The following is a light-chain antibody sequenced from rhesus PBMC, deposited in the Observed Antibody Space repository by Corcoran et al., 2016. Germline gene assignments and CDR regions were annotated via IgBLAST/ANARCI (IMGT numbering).Light chain of an antibody. V-gene: IGKV1-36*02. CDR3: LQGYSTPYS. CDR1: QGISDY. Sequence: DIQMTQSPSSLSASVGDRVTIPCRASQGISDYLSWYQQKPGKAPKRLIYSASSLESGDPSRFSGSGSGTEFPLTISSLQPEDFATYYCLQGYSTPYSFGQGTKVEIK. J-gene: IGKJ2*01. CDR2: SAS.